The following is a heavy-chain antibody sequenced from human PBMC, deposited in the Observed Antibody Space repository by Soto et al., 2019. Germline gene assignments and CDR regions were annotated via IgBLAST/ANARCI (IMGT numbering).Heavy chain of an antibody. CDR3: ARDWGYDYIWWSYRSTGPYDAFDI. D-gene: IGHD3-16*02. CDR2: ISAYNGNT. CDR1: GYTFTSYG. J-gene: IGHJ3*02. Sequence: ASVKVSCKASGYTFTSYGISWVRQAPGQGLEWMGWISAYNGNTNYAQKLQGRVTMTTDTSTSTAYMELRSLRSDDTAVYYCARDWGYDYIWWSYRSTGPYDAFDIWGQGTMVTVSS. V-gene: IGHV1-18*01.